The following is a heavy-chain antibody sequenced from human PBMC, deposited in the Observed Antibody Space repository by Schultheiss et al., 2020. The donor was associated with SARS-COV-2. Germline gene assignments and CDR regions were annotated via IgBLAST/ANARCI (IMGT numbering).Heavy chain of an antibody. V-gene: IGHV3-66*01. D-gene: IGHD3-22*01. J-gene: IGHJ6*02. CDR1: GFTVGSNY. Sequence: GESLKISCAASGFTVGSNYMSWVRQAPGKGLEWVSVIYSGGSTYYADSVKGRFTISRDNSKNTLYLQMNSLRAEDTAVYYCARDARVTMIVVVPIPRDYGMDVWGQGTTVTVSS. CDR3: ARDARVTMIVVVPIPRDYGMDV. CDR2: IYSGGST.